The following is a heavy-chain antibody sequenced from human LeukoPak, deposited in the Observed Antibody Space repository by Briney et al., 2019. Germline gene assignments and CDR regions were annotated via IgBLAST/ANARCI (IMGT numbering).Heavy chain of an antibody. V-gene: IGHV3-21*06. D-gene: IGHD1-14*01. CDR3: ATETNGRHYDY. J-gene: IGHJ4*02. CDR1: GLTFSTSG. Sequence: KPGGSLRLSCTASGLTFSTSGFNWVRQAPGKGPEWVASIGPTGSDRYHADSIKGRFTISRDNANNFLYLQMNSLRAEDTAVYYCATETNGRHYDYWGQGTLLTVSS. CDR2: IGPTGSDR.